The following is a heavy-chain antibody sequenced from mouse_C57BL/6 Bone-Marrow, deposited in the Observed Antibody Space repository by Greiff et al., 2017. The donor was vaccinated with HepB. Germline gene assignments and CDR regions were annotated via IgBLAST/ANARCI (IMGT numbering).Heavy chain of an antibody. V-gene: IGHV1-54*01. J-gene: IGHJ4*01. CDR1: GYAFTNYL. Sequence: QVQLQQSGAELVRPGTSVKVSCKASGYAFTNYLIEWVKQRPGQGLEWIGVINPGSGGTNYNEKFKGKATLTADKSSSTAYMQLSSLTSEDSAVYFCALYYCGPNDYAMDYWGQGTSVTVSS. CDR3: ALYYCGPNDYAMDY. D-gene: IGHD1-1*01. CDR2: INPGSGGT.